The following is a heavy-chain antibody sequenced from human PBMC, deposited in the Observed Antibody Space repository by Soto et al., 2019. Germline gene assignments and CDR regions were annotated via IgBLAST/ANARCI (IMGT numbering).Heavy chain of an antibody. CDR1: GGSISSSSYY. CDR3: ARFFDDILTGYYNVDAFAI. CDR2: IYYSGST. D-gene: IGHD3-9*01. V-gene: IGHV4-39*01. Sequence: SETLSLTCTVSGGSISSSSYYWGWIRQPPGKGLEWIGSIYYSGSTYYNPSLKSRVTISVDTSKNQFSLKLSSVTSADTAVYFCARFFDDILTGYYNVDAFAIWGQGTMDTVSS. J-gene: IGHJ3*02.